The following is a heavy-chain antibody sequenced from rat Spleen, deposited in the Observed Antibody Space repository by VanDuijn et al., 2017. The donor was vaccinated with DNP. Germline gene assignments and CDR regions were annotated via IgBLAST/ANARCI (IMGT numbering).Heavy chain of an antibody. V-gene: IGHV7-7*01. D-gene: IGHD2-2*01. Sequence: EVQLVESGGGLVQPGGSMRLSCAASGFTFTDFSMNWIRQPAGKAPEWLAFIRDKANGYRTEYNPSVKGRFTISRDNTQNMLYLQMNSLRAEDTATYYCARWIPTAHLDYWGQGVMVTVSS. CDR3: ARWIPTAHLDY. J-gene: IGHJ2*01. CDR1: GFTFTDFS. CDR2: IRDKANGYRT.